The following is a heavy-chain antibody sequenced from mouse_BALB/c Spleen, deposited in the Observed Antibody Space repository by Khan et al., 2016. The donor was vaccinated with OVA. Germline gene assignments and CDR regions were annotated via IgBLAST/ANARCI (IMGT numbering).Heavy chain of an antibody. Sequence: EVQLQESGPGLVKPSQSLSLTCTVTGYSITSDYAWNWLRQLPGNKLEWMGYISSSGSTNYNPALNSRISITRDTSKNQFFLQLNSVTTEDTATYYCARDGSRYNYAMDYWGQGTTVTVSS. CDR1: GYSITSDYA. CDR3: ARDGSRYNYAMDY. CDR2: ISSSGST. D-gene: IGHD2-3*01. V-gene: IGHV3-2*02. J-gene: IGHJ4*01.